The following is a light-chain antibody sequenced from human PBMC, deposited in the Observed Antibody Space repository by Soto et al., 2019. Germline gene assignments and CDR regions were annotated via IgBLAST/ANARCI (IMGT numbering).Light chain of an antibody. CDR2: DVS. CDR3: SSYTSSSPYV. V-gene: IGLV2-14*01. CDR1: SSDVGGYNY. J-gene: IGLJ1*01. Sequence: QSVLTQPASVSGSPGQSITISCTGTSSDVGGYNYVSWYQQHPGKAPKLMIYDVSNRPSGVSNRFSGSKSGNTASLTISGLQAEDEAEYYCSSYTSSSPYVFGTGTKLTVL.